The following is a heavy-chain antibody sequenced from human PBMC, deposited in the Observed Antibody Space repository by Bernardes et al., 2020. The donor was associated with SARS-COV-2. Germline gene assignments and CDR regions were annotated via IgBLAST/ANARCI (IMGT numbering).Heavy chain of an antibody. D-gene: IGHD3-3*01. CDR3: AADDPADAVFGVVIYALHI. CDR1: GYRVNEFS. J-gene: IGHJ3*02. Sequence: ASVKVSCKVSGYRVNEFSMHWVRQAPGKGLEWLGGFDPQTRRTIYSQRFQGRVTMTEDTSTETAYMELRNLRSEDTAVYYCAADDPADAVFGVVIYALHIWGQGTMVTVSS. CDR2: FDPQTRRT. V-gene: IGHV1-24*01.